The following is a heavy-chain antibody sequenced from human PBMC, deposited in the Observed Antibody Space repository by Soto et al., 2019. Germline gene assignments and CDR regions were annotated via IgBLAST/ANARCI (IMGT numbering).Heavy chain of an antibody. CDR2: ISSSSSTI. V-gene: IGHV3-48*01. CDR1: GFTFSSYS. CDR3: ASQSSEWLLFAS. Sequence: PGVSLRLSCAASGFTFSSYSMNWVRQAPGKGLEWVSYISSSSSTIYYADSVKGRFTISRDNAKNSLYLQMNSLRAEDTAVYYCASQSSEWLLFASWGQGTLVTVSS. D-gene: IGHD5-12*01. J-gene: IGHJ4*02.